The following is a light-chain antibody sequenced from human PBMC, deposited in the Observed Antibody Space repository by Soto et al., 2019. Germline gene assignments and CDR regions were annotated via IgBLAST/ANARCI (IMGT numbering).Light chain of an antibody. J-gene: IGKJ5*01. CDR3: MQITQLPPT. CDR1: QSLLHITGETF. V-gene: IGKV2D-29*02. CDR2: EVS. Sequence: VMTQTPLSLSVAPGQPASISCKSSQSLLHITGETFLFWYLQKPGQSPQLLIYEVSTRVSGVPDRFIGSGSGTDFTLEISRVETDDVGIYYCMQITQLPPTFGQGTRLGIE.